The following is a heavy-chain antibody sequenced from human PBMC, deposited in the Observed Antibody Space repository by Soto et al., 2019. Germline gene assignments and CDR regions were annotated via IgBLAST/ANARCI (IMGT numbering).Heavy chain of an antibody. V-gene: IGHV3-23*01. CDR3: ARGSKDGYPGNRIFDF. Sequence: PXGSLRLSCLAAGFTFGSRAMSWVRQAPGKGLEWVSTITDTGGDATYADSVRGRFTISRDNSKNPLHLQMSSLRAEDSAVYYCARGSKDGYPGNRIFDFWGRGTLVTVSS. CDR2: ITDTGGDA. D-gene: IGHD6-25*01. J-gene: IGHJ4*02. CDR1: GFTFGSRA.